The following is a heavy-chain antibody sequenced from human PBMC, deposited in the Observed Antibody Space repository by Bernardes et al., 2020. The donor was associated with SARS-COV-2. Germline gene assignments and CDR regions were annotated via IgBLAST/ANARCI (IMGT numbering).Heavy chain of an antibody. CDR1: DSTFSNSY. CDR3: ARCVGP. J-gene: IGHJ5*02. V-gene: IGHV3-7*01. Sequence: GGSLRLSCAASDSTFSNSYMNWVRQAPGKGLEWLANINQDGSQTTYVDSVKGRFTISRDNAQNSLYLQMNSLRVEDTAVYYCARCVGPWGQGTLVTVSS. CDR2: INQDGSQT.